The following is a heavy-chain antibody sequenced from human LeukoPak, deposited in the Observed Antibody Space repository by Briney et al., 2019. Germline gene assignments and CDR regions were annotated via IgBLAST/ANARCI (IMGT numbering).Heavy chain of an antibody. V-gene: IGHV3-11*01. Sequence: GGSLRLSCAASGFTFSDYYMSWIRQAPGKGLEWVSYISSSGSTIYYADSVKGRFTISRDNAKSSLYLQMNSLRAEDTAVYYCARGGSYYDSSGYYYGPVYYWGQGTLVTVSS. CDR3: ARGGSYYDSSGYYYGPVYY. CDR2: ISSSGSTI. CDR1: GFTFSDYY. J-gene: IGHJ4*02. D-gene: IGHD3-22*01.